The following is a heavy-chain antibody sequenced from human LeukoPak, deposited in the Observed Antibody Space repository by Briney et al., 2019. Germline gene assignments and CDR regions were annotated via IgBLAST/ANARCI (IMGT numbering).Heavy chain of an antibody. CDR3: ARHGIAAAGTGSYYYYYYMDV. V-gene: IGHV4-34*01. CDR2: INHSGST. CDR1: GGSFSGYY. D-gene: IGHD6-13*01. Sequence: ASEALSLTCAVYGGSFSGYYWSWIRQPPGKGLEWIGEINHSGSTNYNPSLKSRVTISVDTSKNQFSLKLSSVTAADTAVYYCARHGIAAAGTGSYYYYYYMDVWGKGTTVTVSS. J-gene: IGHJ6*03.